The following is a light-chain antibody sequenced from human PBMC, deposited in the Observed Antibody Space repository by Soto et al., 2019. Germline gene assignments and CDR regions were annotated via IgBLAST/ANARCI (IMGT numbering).Light chain of an antibody. CDR1: SSDVGASDF. J-gene: IGLJ2*01. CDR2: EVS. Sequence: QSALTQPASVSESPGQSITISCTGTSSDVGASDFVSWYQQHPGKAPELIIYEVSNRPSGVSNRFSGSKSGNTASLTISGLQAEDEADYYCSSYTSSSTYVVFGGGTKLTVL. CDR3: SSYTSSSTYVV. V-gene: IGLV2-14*01.